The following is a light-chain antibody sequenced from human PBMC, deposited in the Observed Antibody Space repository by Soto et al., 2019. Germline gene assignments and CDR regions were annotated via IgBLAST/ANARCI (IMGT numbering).Light chain of an antibody. Sequence: EIVITQSPATLSVSTGDRASLSCRASESVSSNVAWYQQKPGQAPRLLIYDASTRATGIPPRFSGGGSGTEFTVTISSLQSEDFAIYYCQQYDIWPPYTFGQGTKVDIK. CDR2: DAS. J-gene: IGKJ2*01. CDR3: QQYDIWPPYT. CDR1: ESVSSN. V-gene: IGKV3-15*01.